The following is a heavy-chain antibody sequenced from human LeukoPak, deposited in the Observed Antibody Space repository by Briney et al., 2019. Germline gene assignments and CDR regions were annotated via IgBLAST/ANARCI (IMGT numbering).Heavy chain of an antibody. V-gene: IGHV4-31*03. Sequence: SETLSLTCTVSGGSISSGGYYWSWIRQHPGKGLEWIGYIYYSGSAYYNPSLKSRVTISVDTSKNQFSLKLSSVTAADTAVYYCARCLGGYYYYYFDYWGQGTLVTVSS. J-gene: IGHJ4*02. CDR3: ARCLGGYYYYYFDY. CDR1: GGSISSGGYY. CDR2: IYYSGSA. D-gene: IGHD3-10*01.